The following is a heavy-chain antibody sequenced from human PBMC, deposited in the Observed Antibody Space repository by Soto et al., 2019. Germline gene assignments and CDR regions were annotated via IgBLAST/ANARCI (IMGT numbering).Heavy chain of an antibody. Sequence: EVQLLESGGGLVQPGGSLRLSCAASGFTFSNYAMSWVRQAPGKGLEWVSAISGSGGNTYYADSVKGRFTISRDNSKYTLYLQMNSLRAEDTAVYYCAKSCENGPWCAFDIWGQGTMVTVSS. CDR1: GFTFSNYA. V-gene: IGHV3-23*01. J-gene: IGHJ3*02. CDR2: ISGSGGNT. D-gene: IGHD2-15*01. CDR3: AKSCENGPWCAFDI.